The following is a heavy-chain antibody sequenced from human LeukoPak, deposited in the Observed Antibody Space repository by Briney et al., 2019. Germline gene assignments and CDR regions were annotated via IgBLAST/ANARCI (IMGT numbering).Heavy chain of an antibody. Sequence: SETLSLTCAVYGGSFSGHYWTWIRQPPGKGLEWIGEVTDRGNVNYNPSLRSRVTMSVDTAKSQFSVKLRSMTAADTSVFFCARARGSSRGWGHYYYSLDVWGQGTTVTVSS. J-gene: IGHJ6*02. CDR1: GGSFSGHY. V-gene: IGHV4-34*01. CDR3: ARARGSSRGWGHYYYSLDV. CDR2: VTDRGNV. D-gene: IGHD6-19*01.